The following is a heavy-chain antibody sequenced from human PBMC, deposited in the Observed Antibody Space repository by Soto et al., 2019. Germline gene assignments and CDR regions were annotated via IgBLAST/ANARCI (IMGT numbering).Heavy chain of an antibody. Sequence: SETLSLTCAVYGGSFSGYYWSWIRQPPGKGLEWIGEINHSGSTNYNPSFKSRVTISVDTSKNQFSLKLSSVTAADTAVYYCARGMGVDTAMEKLFDYWRQGTLVTVSS. J-gene: IGHJ4*01. D-gene: IGHD5-18*01. CDR1: GGSFSGYY. V-gene: IGHV4-34*01. CDR2: INHSGST. CDR3: ARGMGVDTAMEKLFDY.